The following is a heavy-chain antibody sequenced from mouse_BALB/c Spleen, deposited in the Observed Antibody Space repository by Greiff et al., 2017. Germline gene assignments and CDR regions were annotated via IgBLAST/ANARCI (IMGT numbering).Heavy chain of an antibody. Sequence: EVMLVESGGGLVKPGGSLKLSCAASGFTFSSYTMSWVRQTPEKRLEWVATISSGGSYTYYPDSVKGRFTISRDNAKNTLYLQMSSLKSEDTAMYYCTRDFITTVVRGYFDYWGQGTTLTVSS. V-gene: IGHV5-6-4*01. D-gene: IGHD1-1*01. CDR3: TRDFITTVVRGYFDY. J-gene: IGHJ2*01. CDR1: GFTFSSYT. CDR2: ISSGGSYT.